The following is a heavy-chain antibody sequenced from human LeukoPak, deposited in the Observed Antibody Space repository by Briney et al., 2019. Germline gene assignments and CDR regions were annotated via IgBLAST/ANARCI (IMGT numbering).Heavy chain of an antibody. CDR1: GFTFSSYS. Sequence: GGSLRLSCAASGFTFSSYSMNWVRQAPGKGLEWVSSISSSSSYIYYADSVKGRFTISRDNAENSLYLQMNSLRAEDTAVYYCARDLADFWSPKSYDYFDYWGQGTLVTVSS. CDR2: ISSSSSYI. CDR3: ARDLADFWSPKSYDYFDY. J-gene: IGHJ4*02. D-gene: IGHD3-3*01. V-gene: IGHV3-21*01.